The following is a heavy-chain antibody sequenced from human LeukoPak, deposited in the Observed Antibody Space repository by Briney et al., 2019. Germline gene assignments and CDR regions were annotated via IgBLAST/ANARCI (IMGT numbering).Heavy chain of an antibody. CDR1: GFTLSSYG. V-gene: IGHV3-33*01. D-gene: IGHD3-10*01. Sequence: GGSLRLSCAASGFTLSSYGMHWVRQAPGKGLEWVAVTWYDGSNKYYADSVKGRFTISRNNPKNTLYLQMNSLRVEETAVYYCARVHWGNYYLNAFDIWGQGTMVTVSS. J-gene: IGHJ3*02. CDR3: ARVHWGNYYLNAFDI. CDR2: TWYDGSNK.